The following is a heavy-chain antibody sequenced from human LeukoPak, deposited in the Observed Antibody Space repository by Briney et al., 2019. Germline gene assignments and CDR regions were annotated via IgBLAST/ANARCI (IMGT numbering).Heavy chain of an antibody. J-gene: IGHJ4*02. CDR2: VYYSGST. V-gene: IGHV4-59*01. D-gene: IGHD1-1*01. Sequence: PGGSLRLSCAASGFTFSAYEMNWVRQAPGKGLEWIGYVYYSGSTNYNPSLKSRVTISVDTSKNQFSLKLNSVTAADTAVYYCARDTDWNDGFDYWGQGTLVTVSS. CDR1: GFTFSAYE. CDR3: ARDTDWNDGFDY.